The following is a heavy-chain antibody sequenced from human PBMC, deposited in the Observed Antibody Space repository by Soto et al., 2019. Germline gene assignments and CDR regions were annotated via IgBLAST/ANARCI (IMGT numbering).Heavy chain of an antibody. CDR1: GGSISSYY. Sequence: SETLSLTCTVSGGSISSYYWSWIRQPPGKGLEWIGYIYSSGSTNYNPSLKSRVTISVDTSKNQFSLKLSSVTAADTAVYYCARGMGDSSGSPFDYWGQGALVTVSS. CDR2: IYSSGST. CDR3: ARGMGDSSGSPFDY. J-gene: IGHJ4*02. D-gene: IGHD3-22*01. V-gene: IGHV4-59*01.